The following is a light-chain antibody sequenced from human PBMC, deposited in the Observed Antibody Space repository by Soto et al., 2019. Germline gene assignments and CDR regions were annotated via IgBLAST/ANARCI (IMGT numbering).Light chain of an antibody. CDR1: SSDVGSYDL. V-gene: IGLV2-23*01. Sequence: QSALTQPASVSGSPGQSITISCTGTSSDVGSYDLVSWYQQHPDKAPKLIIYEGSKRPSGVSNRFSGSKSGNTASLTISGLQAEDEADYFCCSYAGSSSVFGGGTKLTVL. CDR3: CSYAGSSSV. CDR2: EGS. J-gene: IGLJ2*01.